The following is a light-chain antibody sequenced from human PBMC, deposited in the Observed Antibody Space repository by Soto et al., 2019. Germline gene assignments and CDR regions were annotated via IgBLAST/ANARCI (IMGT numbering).Light chain of an antibody. J-gene: IGKJ4*01. CDR2: GAS. V-gene: IGKV3-20*01. Sequence: EIVLTQSPGTLSLSPGERATLSCRASQSVAKNYLAWYQRKPGQAPRLLVYGASSRATGIPDRFSGSGSGTDFALTISRLKPEDFAVFYWQQYAASPITFGGGTKVEIK. CDR1: QSVAKNY. CDR3: QQYAASPIT.